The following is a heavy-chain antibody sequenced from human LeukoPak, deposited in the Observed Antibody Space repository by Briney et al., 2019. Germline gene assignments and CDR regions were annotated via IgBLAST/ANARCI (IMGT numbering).Heavy chain of an antibody. Sequence: PGGSLRLSCTASGFTFGDYAMSWVRQAPGKGLEWVSAISGSGGSTYYADSVKGRFTISRDNSKNTLYLQMNSLRAEDAAVYYCAKKEKYSSSWSPFDYWGQGTLVTVSS. V-gene: IGHV3-23*01. CDR2: ISGSGGST. CDR1: GFTFGDYA. J-gene: IGHJ4*02. CDR3: AKKEKYSSSWSPFDY. D-gene: IGHD6-13*01.